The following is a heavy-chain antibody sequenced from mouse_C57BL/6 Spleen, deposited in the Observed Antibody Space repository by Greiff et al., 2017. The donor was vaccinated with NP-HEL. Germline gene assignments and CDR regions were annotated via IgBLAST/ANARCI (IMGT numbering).Heavy chain of an antibody. CDR1: GFTFSSYG. Sequence: EVKLVESGGDLVKPGGSLKLSCAASGFTFSSYGMSWVRQTPDKRLEWVATISSGGSYTYYPDSVKGRFTISRDNAKNTQYLQMSSLKSEDTAMYCCARDYDYDAGNYFDYWGQGTTLTVSS. J-gene: IGHJ2*01. CDR3: ARDYDYDAGNYFDY. V-gene: IGHV5-6*01. D-gene: IGHD2-4*01. CDR2: ISSGGSYT.